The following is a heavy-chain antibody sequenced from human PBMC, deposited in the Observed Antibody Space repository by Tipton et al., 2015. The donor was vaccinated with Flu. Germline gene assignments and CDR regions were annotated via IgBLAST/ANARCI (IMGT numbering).Heavy chain of an antibody. CDR1: GDSVSSDNY. D-gene: IGHD4-11*01. CDR3: ARRDYSNYVSDPKNWFDP. Sequence: LRLSCTVSGDSVSSDNYWGWIRQPPGKALEWIGNIYRRGSSYYNPSLKTRVTIAIDISKNTFSLRLRSVTAADTAVYYCARRDYSNYVSDPKNWFDPWGQGILVTVSS. J-gene: IGHJ5*02. CDR2: IYRRGSS. V-gene: IGHV4-38-2*02.